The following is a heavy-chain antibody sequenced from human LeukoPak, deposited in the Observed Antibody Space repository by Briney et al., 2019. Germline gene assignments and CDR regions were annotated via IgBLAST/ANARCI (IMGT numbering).Heavy chain of an antibody. CDR3: AGYISGWFGAFHI. CDR2: IISTGGTI. CDR1: GFTFSDYY. V-gene: IGHV3-11*04. Sequence: KTGGSLRLSCAASGFTFSDYYMSWIRQTPGKGLEWLSYIISTGGTIYYADSVKGRFTISRDNAKNSLYLQMNSLRAEDTAVYYCAGYISGWFGAFHIWGQGTMVTVSS. J-gene: IGHJ3*02. D-gene: IGHD6-19*01.